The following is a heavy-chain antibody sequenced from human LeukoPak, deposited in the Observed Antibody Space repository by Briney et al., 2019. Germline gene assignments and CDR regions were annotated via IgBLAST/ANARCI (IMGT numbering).Heavy chain of an antibody. CDR2: IFYSGST. CDR1: GGSISSGHYY. D-gene: IGHD6-19*01. V-gene: IGHV4-30-4*01. J-gene: IGHJ3*02. Sequence: SQTLSLTCSVSGGSISSGHYYWGWIRQPPGKGLEWIGDIFYSGSTYYNPSLKSRVTISIDTSKNHFSLNLSSVTAADTAVYYCAGPWAGAFDIWGQGTMVTVSS. CDR3: AGPWAGAFDI.